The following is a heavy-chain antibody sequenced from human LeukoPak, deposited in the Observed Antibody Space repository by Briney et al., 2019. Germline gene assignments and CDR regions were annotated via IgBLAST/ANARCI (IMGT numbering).Heavy chain of an antibody. Sequence: SQTLSLTCTVSGGSISSGGYYWRWIRQHPGKGLEWIGYIYYSGSTYYNPSLKSRVTISVDTSKNQFSLKLSSVTAADTAVYYCARELFPGGNYFDYWGQGTLVTVSS. CDR2: IYYSGST. D-gene: IGHD2-21*01. CDR3: ARELFPGGNYFDY. V-gene: IGHV4-31*03. J-gene: IGHJ4*02. CDR1: GGSISSGGYY.